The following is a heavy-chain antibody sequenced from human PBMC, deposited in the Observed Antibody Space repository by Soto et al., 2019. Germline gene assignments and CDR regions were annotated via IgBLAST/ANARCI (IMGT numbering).Heavy chain of an antibody. J-gene: IGHJ6*02. Sequence: SVKVSCKASGGTFSSYAISWVRQAPGQGLEWMGGIIPIFGTANYAQKFQGRVTITADESTSTAYMELSSLRSEDTAVYHCAMDFLRYFDWSPDAAYYYYGMDVWGQGTTVTVSS. D-gene: IGHD3-9*01. CDR1: GGTFSSYA. CDR3: AMDFLRYFDWSPDAAYYYYGMDV. V-gene: IGHV1-69*13. CDR2: IIPIFGTA.